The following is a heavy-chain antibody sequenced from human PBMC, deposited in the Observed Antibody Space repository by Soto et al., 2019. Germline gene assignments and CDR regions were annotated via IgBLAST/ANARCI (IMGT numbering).Heavy chain of an antibody. CDR2: IWYDGSNK. V-gene: IGHV3-33*01. D-gene: IGHD2-2*01. CDR1: GFTFSSYG. CDR3: AREIVVVPGNNYYYGMDV. J-gene: IGHJ6*02. Sequence: GGSLRLSCAAPGFTFSSYGMHWVRQAPGKGLEWVAVIWYDGSNKYYADSVKGRFTISRDNSKNTLYLQMNSLRAEDTAVYYCAREIVVVPGNNYYYGMDVWGQGTTVTVSS.